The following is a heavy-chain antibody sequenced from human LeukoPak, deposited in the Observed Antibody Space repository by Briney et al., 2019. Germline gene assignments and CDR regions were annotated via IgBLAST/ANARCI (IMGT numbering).Heavy chain of an antibody. D-gene: IGHD4-17*01. J-gene: IGHJ4*02. CDR2: VSYDGSNK. V-gene: IGHV3-30*03. CDR1: GFTFSSYD. Sequence: GGSLRLSCAASGFTFSSYDMDWVRQAPGKGLEWVAVVSYDGSNKYYANSVKGRFTISRDNSKNTLYLQMNSLRVEDTAVYYCARDRDYGDYNTQDLFVYWGQGTLVTVSS. CDR3: ARDRDYGDYNTQDLFVY.